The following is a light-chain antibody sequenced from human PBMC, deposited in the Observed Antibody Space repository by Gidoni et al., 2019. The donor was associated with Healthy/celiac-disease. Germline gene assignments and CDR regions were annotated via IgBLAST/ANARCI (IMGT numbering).Light chain of an antibody. J-gene: IGKJ4*01. CDR2: DAP. V-gene: IGKV3-11*01. Sequence: DIVFTQSPATLSLSPGERATLSCRASQSVSSYLAWYQQKPGQAPRLLIYDAPNRAAGIPARCSGSGSGTDFTLTISSLEPEDFAVYYCQQRSNGLTFGGXTKVEIK. CDR3: QQRSNGLT. CDR1: QSVSSY.